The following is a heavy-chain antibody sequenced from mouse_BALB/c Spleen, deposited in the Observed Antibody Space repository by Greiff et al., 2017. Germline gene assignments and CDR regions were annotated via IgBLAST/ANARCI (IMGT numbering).Heavy chain of an antibody. CDR1: GYTFTSYW. Sequence: DLVKPGASVKLSCKASGYTFTSYWINWIKQRPGQGLEWIGRIAPGSGSTYYNEMFKGKATLTVDTSSSTAYIQLSSLSSEDSAVYSCATDYGKAYFDVWGAGTTVTVSS. V-gene: IGHV1S41*01. J-gene: IGHJ1*01. CDR2: IAPGSGST. CDR3: ATDYGKAYFDV. D-gene: IGHD2-1*01.